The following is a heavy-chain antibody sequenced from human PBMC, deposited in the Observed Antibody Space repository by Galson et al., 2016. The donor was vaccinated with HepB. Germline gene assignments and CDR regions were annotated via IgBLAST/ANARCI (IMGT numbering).Heavy chain of an antibody. J-gene: IGHJ4*02. D-gene: IGHD5-18*01. V-gene: IGHV3-9*01. CDR3: AKDKAYSYGLSRSHFDY. Sequence: SLRLSCAASGFTFDDYAMHWVRQAPGEGLEWVSGISWNSGTIGYADSVKGRFTISRDNAKNSLYLQMNSLRAEDTALYYCAKDKAYSYGLSRSHFDYWGRGTLLTVSS. CDR2: ISWNSGTI. CDR1: GFTFDDYA.